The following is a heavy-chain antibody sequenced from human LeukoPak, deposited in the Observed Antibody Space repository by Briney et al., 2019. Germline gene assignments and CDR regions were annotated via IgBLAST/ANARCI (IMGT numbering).Heavy chain of an antibody. V-gene: IGHV3-48*04. Sequence: RPGRSLRLSCAASGFTFSSYSMNWVRQAPGKGLEWVSYISSSSSTIYYADSVKGRFTISRDNAKNSLYLQMNSLRAEDTAVYYCAREGGSYYYYYGMDVWGQGTTVTVSS. CDR2: ISSSSSTI. CDR3: AREGGSYYYYYGMDV. D-gene: IGHD3-16*01. CDR1: GFTFSSYS. J-gene: IGHJ6*02.